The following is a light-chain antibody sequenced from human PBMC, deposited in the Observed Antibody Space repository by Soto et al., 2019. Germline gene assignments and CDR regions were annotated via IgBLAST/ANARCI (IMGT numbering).Light chain of an antibody. Sequence: QSVLKQPPSVSAAPGQKVTISFSGRGSNIGNNYVSWYQQLPGTAPKLLIYDNNKRPSGIPDRFSGSKSGTSATLGITGLQTGDEADYYCGTWDSSLSAAVFGGGTQLTVL. CDR1: GSNIGNNY. J-gene: IGLJ7*01. V-gene: IGLV1-51*01. CDR3: GTWDSSLSAAV. CDR2: DNN.